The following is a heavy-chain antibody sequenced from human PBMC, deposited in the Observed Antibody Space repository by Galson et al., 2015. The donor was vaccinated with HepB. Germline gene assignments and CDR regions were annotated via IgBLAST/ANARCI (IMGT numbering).Heavy chain of an antibody. CDR3: ARDYRQWELLLVFDY. V-gene: IGHV3-30-3*01. D-gene: IGHD1-26*01. CDR1: GFTFSSYA. CDR2: ISYDGSNK. Sequence: SLRLSCAASGFTFSSYAMHWVRQAPGKGLEWVAVISYDGSNKYYADSVKGRFTISRDNSKNTLYLQMNSLRAEDTAVYYCARDYRQWELLLVFDYWGQGTLVTVSS. J-gene: IGHJ4*02.